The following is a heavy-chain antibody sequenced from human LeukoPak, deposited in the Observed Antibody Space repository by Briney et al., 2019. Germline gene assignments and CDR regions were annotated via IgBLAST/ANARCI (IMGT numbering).Heavy chain of an antibody. CDR3: ARDFWSGNDAFAI. D-gene: IGHD3-3*01. J-gene: IGHJ3*02. Sequence: SVEVSCKASGYTFTGYYMHWVRQAPGQGLEWMGWINPNSGDTNYAQKFQGRVTMTRDTSISTAYMDLSRLRSDDTAVYYCARDFWSGNDAFAIWGQGTMVTVSS. V-gene: IGHV1-2*02. CDR2: INPNSGDT. CDR1: GYTFTGYY.